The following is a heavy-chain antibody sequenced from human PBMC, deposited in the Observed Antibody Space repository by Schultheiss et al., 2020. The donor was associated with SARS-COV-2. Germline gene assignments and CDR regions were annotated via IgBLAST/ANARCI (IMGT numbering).Heavy chain of an antibody. J-gene: IGHJ4*02. CDR2: IYYSGNT. CDR1: GGSISSYY. D-gene: IGHD2-15*01. V-gene: IGHV4-59*12. Sequence: SETLSLTCTVSGGSISSYYWSWIRQPPGKGLEWIGYIYYSGNTYYNPSLKSRVTMSVDTSKNQFSLKLSSVTAADTAVYYCARETGGYCSGGSCYLDYWGQGTLVTVSS. CDR3: ARETGGYCSGGSCYLDY.